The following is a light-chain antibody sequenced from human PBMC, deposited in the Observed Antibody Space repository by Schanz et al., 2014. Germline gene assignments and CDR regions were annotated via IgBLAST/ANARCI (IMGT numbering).Light chain of an antibody. CDR1: QSVSNN. V-gene: IGKV3-15*01. Sequence: EIVMTQSPGTLSLSPGERATLSCRASQSVSNNLAWYQQKPGQAPSLLLYGATTRATGIPARFSGSGSGTEFTLTISSLQSEDFAVYYCQRYGSSPLFTFGPGTKVDIK. J-gene: IGKJ3*01. CDR2: GAT. CDR3: QRYGSSPLFT.